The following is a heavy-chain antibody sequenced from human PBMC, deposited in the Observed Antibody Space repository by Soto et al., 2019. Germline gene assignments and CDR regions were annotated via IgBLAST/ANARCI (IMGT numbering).Heavy chain of an antibody. CDR3: ARGGSTYYELWKIDY. V-gene: IGHV1-18*01. J-gene: IGHJ4*02. Sequence: GASVKVSCKASGYTFTSYGINWVRQAPGQGLEWMGWINDNHVNTNYAQKFQGRITMTTDTSTSTAYMELRSLTSDDTAIYFCARGGSTYYELWKIDYWGQGTLVTVSS. CDR2: INDNHVNT. CDR1: GYTFTSYG. D-gene: IGHD3-3*01.